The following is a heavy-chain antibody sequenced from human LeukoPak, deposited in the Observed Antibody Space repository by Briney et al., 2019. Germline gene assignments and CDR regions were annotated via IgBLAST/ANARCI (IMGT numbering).Heavy chain of an antibody. CDR2: ISSSSSTI. Sequence: GGSLRLSCAASGFTFSSYSMNWVRQAPGKGLEWVSYISSSSSTIYYADSVKGRFTISRDNAKNSLYLQMNSLRAEDTAVYYCARDVSVVVLSSTPTQIDYWGQGTLVTVSS. D-gene: IGHD3-22*01. V-gene: IGHV3-48*01. CDR1: GFTFSSYS. J-gene: IGHJ4*02. CDR3: ARDVSVVVLSSTPTQIDY.